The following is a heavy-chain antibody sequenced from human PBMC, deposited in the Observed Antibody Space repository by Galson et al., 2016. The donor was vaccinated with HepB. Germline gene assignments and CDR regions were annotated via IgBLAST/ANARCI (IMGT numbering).Heavy chain of an antibody. V-gene: IGHV3-33*01. CDR3: ARDRGEYSRPWAGGMDV. J-gene: IGHJ6*02. CDR2: IWYDGSNE. D-gene: IGHD6-6*01. CDR1: GFTFSSYG. Sequence: SLRLSCAASGFTFSSYGMHWVRQAPGKGLEWVAVIWYDGSNEYYADSVKGRFTISRDNSKNTPYLQMNSLRAEDTAVYYCARDRGEYSRPWAGGMDVWGQGTTVTVSS.